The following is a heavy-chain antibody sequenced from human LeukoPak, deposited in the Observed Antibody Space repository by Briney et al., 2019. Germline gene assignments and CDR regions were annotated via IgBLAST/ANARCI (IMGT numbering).Heavy chain of an antibody. CDR1: GFPLSSYA. D-gene: IGHD2-21*01. Sequence: GGSLRLSCAASGFPLSSYAMSWVRQAPGKGLEWVSATSSSDAGTYYADSVRGRFTISRDNSKNTLYLQMNSLGVEDAAVYYCARAPVTSCRGAYCYPFDYWGQGTLVTVSS. CDR3: ARAPVTSCRGAYCYPFDY. J-gene: IGHJ4*02. CDR2: TSSSDAGT. V-gene: IGHV3-23*01.